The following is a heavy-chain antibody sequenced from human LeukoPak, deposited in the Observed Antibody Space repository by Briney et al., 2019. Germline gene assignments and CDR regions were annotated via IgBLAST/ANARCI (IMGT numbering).Heavy chain of an antibody. V-gene: IGHV4-59*08. CDR3: ARHLGYCSSTSCYGAWFDP. J-gene: IGHJ5*02. CDR1: GGSISSYY. D-gene: IGHD2-2*01. CDR2: VYYSGNT. Sequence: SETLSLTCTVSGGSISSYYWSWIRQPPGKGLEWIGYVYYSGNTNYNPSLKSRVTISVDTSKNQFSLKLSSVTAADTAVYYCARHLGYCSSTSCYGAWFDPWGQGTLVTVSS.